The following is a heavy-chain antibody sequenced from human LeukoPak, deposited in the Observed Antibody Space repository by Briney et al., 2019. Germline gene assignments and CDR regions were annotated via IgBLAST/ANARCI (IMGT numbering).Heavy chain of an antibody. J-gene: IGHJ2*01. CDR3: ARHVSVTPWYFDL. V-gene: IGHV4-59*08. Sequence: SETLSLTCTVSGGSISGYFWSWFRQPPGKGLEWIGYIYYSGSTNYNPSLKSRVTISVDTSKNQTSLKLSSVTAADTALYYCARHVSVTPWYFDLWGRGTLATVSS. D-gene: IGHD4-17*01. CDR2: IYYSGST. CDR1: GGSISGYF.